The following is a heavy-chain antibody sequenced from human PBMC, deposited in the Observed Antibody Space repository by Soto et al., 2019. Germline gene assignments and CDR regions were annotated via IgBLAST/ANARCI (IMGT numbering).Heavy chain of an antibody. D-gene: IGHD5-18*01. CDR3: ATMGTPATGLYYFDY. J-gene: IGHJ4*02. V-gene: IGHV3-48*01. CDR2: ISSSSSTI. CDR1: GFTFSTYS. Sequence: PGGSLRLSCAASGFTFSTYSMNWVRQAPGKGLEWVSYISSSSSTIFYTDSVKGRFTVSRDKAKNSLYLQMNSLRAADTAVYYCATMGTPATGLYYFDYWGQGTLVTVSS.